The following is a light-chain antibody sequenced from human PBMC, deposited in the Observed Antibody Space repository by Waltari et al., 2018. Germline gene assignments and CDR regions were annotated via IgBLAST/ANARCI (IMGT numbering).Light chain of an antibody. CDR2: GAS. V-gene: IGKV3-20*01. CDR3: QQYGTSFT. Sequence: EIVLTQSPGTLSLSPGQRATLSCRASQSVSSSYLAWYQQKPGQAPRPLIYGASSRATGIPDRFSGSGSGTDFTLTISRLEPEDFALYYCQQYGTSFTFGPGTKVDIK. J-gene: IGKJ3*01. CDR1: QSVSSSY.